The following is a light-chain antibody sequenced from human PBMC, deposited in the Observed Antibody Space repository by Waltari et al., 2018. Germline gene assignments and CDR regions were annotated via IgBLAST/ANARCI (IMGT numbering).Light chain of an antibody. J-gene: IGLJ2*01. CDR3: LLYYGGAQV. Sequence: QTVVTQEPSLTVSPGGTVTLPCASSTGAVTSGYYPNWFQQKTGQTPRALIYGTSNKHAWTPARFAGSLLGGKAALTLSGVQPEDEADYYCLLYYGGAQVFGGGTKLTVL. CDR2: GTS. CDR1: TGAVTSGYY. V-gene: IGLV7-43*01.